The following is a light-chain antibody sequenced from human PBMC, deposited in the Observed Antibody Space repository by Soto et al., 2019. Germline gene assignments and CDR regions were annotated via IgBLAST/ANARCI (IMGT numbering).Light chain of an antibody. V-gene: IGLV1-40*01. CDR3: QSYDSSLSGYV. J-gene: IGLJ1*01. CDR1: SSNIGAGND. CDR2: ANS. Sequence: QSVLTQPPSVSGAPGQRVTISCTGSSSNIGAGNDVNWYQQLPGTAPKLLIYANSNRPSGVPDRVSGSKSGTTASLAITGRQAEDVADYYCQSYDSSLSGYVFGTGTKLTVL.